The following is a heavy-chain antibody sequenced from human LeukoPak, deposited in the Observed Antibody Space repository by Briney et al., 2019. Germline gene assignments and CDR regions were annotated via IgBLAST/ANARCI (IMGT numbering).Heavy chain of an antibody. V-gene: IGHV1-2*02. Sequence: ASVKVSCKASGYTFTGYYTHWVRQAPGQGLEWMGWINPNSGRTNYAQQFQGRVTMTGDTSISTAYMELTRLTSDDTAVYYCARGTYYDSSAYSGVRLFDYWGQGTLVTVSS. CDR2: INPNSGRT. D-gene: IGHD3-22*01. CDR3: ARGTYYDSSAYSGVRLFDY. CDR1: GYTFTGYY. J-gene: IGHJ4*02.